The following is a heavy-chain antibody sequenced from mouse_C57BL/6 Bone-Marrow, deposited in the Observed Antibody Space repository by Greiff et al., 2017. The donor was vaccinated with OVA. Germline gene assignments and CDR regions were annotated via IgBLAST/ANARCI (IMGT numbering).Heavy chain of an antibody. CDR1: GYAFSSSW. Sequence: QVQLQQSGPELVKPGASVKISCKASGYAFSSSWMNWVKQRPGKGLEWIGRIYPGDGDTNYNGKFKGKATLTADKASSTAYMQLRSLTSEDSAVYFCARGGSPYYWGQGTTLTVSS. CDR2: IYPGDGDT. CDR3: ARGGSPYY. D-gene: IGHD1-1*02. V-gene: IGHV1-82*01. J-gene: IGHJ2*01.